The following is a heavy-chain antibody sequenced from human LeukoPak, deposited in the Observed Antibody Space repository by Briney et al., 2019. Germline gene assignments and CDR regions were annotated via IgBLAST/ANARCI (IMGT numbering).Heavy chain of an antibody. Sequence: GGSLRLSCAASGFTFSSYGMHWVRQAPGKGLEWVAFIRYDGSNKYDADSVKGRFTISRDNSKNTLYLQMNSLRAEDTAVYYCAKDGAIAAVLHAEYFQHWGQGTLVTVSS. D-gene: IGHD6-13*01. CDR3: AKDGAIAAVLHAEYFQH. J-gene: IGHJ1*01. CDR2: IRYDGSNK. CDR1: GFTFSSYG. V-gene: IGHV3-30*02.